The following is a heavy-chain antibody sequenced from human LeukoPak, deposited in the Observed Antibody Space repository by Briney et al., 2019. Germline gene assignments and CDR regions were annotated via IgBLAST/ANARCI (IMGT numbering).Heavy chain of an antibody. V-gene: IGHV4-61*01. D-gene: IGHD5-12*01. J-gene: IGHJ4*02. Sequence: PSETLSLTCTVSGGSVSSGSYYWSWIRQPPGKGLEWIGYIYYSGSTNYNPSLKSRVTISVDTSKNQFSLRLTSVTAADTAVYYCASHYSGYNWGVDYWGQGTLVTVFS. CDR1: GGSVSSGSYY. CDR2: IYYSGST. CDR3: ASHYSGYNWGVDY.